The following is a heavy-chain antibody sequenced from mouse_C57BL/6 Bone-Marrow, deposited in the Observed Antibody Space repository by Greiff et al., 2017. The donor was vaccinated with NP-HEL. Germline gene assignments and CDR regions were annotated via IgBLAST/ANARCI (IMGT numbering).Heavy chain of an antibody. CDR1: GFTFTDYY. CDR3: ARYHGNYDWYFDV. D-gene: IGHD2-1*01. Sequence: EVKLVESGGGLVQPGGSLSLSCAASGFTFTDYYMSWVRQPPGKALAWLGFIRNKANGYTTEYSASVKGRFTISRDNSQSILYLQMNALRAEDSATYYCARYHGNYDWYFDVWGTGTTVTVSS. CDR2: IRNKANGYTT. V-gene: IGHV7-3*01. J-gene: IGHJ1*03.